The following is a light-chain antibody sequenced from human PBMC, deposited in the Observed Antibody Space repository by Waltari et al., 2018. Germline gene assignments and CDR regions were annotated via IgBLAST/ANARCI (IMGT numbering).Light chain of an antibody. CDR1: QSVLYSSNNQNY. CDR3: QQYYSTPYT. Sequence: DIVMTQSPDSLAVSLGERATINCKSSQSVLYSSNNQNYLAWFQQKPGQPPHLLIYWASHRESGFPDRFGGSGSGTDFTLTISSLQAEDVAVYYCQQYYSTPYTFGQGTKLEIK. V-gene: IGKV4-1*01. CDR2: WAS. J-gene: IGKJ2*01.